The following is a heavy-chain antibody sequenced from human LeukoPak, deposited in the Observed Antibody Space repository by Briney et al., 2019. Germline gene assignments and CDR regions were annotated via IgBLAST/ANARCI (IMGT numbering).Heavy chain of an antibody. CDR1: GYTFTSYG. Sequence: ASVKVFCKASGYTFTSYGISWVRQAPGQGLEWMGWISAYNGNTNYAQKLQGRATMTTDTSTSTAYMELRSLRSDDTAVYYCARDRPSRYYYDSSGYYTTWGQGTLVTVSS. J-gene: IGHJ5*02. CDR3: ARDRPSRYYYDSSGYYTT. V-gene: IGHV1-18*01. D-gene: IGHD3-22*01. CDR2: ISAYNGNT.